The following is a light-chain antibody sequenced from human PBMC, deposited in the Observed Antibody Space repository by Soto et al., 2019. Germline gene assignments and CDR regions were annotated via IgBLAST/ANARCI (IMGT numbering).Light chain of an antibody. Sequence: ESVLTQSPGTLSLSPGERVTLSCRASQSVSNSFFAWYQQKPGQAPRLLIYGISSRATGIPDRFSGSGSGTDFTLTISRLEPEDFGVYYCQQYSSLPHTFGQGTKLEVK. CDR2: GIS. CDR3: QQYSSLPHT. CDR1: QSVSNSF. V-gene: IGKV3-20*01. J-gene: IGKJ2*01.